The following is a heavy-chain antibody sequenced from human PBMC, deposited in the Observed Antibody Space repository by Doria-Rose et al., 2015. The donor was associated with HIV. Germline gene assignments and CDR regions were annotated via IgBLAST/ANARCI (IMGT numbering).Heavy chain of an antibody. J-gene: IGHJ4*02. CDR2: IFYTGST. V-gene: IGHV4-59*01. D-gene: IGHD1-26*01. CDR1: DGSISHYY. CDR3: ARVLSGTYDY. Sequence: QVQLVESGPGLVKPSETLSLTCSVSDGSISHYYWSWIRQPPGKGLEYIGDIFYTGSTNYSPSLKSRVSISIDTSKNKFSLRLSSVTAADTAVYYCARVLSGTYDYWGQGTLVTVSS.